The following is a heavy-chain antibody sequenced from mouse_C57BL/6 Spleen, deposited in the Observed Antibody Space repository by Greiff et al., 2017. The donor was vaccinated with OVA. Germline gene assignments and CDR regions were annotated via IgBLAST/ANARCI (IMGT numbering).Heavy chain of an antibody. Sequence: QVQLQQPGAELVKPGASVKLSCKASGYTFTSYWMHWVKQRPGQGLEWIGMIHPNSGSTNYNEKFKSKATLTVDKSSSTAYMQLSSLTSEDSAVYDCARGTTVGSNWYFDVWGTGTTVTVSS. V-gene: IGHV1-64*01. CDR3: ARGTTVGSNWYFDV. J-gene: IGHJ1*03. D-gene: IGHD1-1*01. CDR2: IHPNSGST. CDR1: GYTFTSYW.